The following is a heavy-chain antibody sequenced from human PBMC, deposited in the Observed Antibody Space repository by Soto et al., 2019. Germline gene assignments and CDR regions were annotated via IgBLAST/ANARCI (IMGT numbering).Heavy chain of an antibody. V-gene: IGHV4-59*12. CDR3: ARGTTTVTTFDY. J-gene: IGHJ4*02. Sequence: SETLSLTCTVSGGSISTSYWSWIRQPPGKGLEWIGFIYYSGSTNYNPSLKSRVTISIDTSKNQFSLKLSSVTAADTAVYYCARGTTTVTTFDYWGQGTLVTVSS. D-gene: IGHD4-17*01. CDR2: IYYSGST. CDR1: GGSISTSY.